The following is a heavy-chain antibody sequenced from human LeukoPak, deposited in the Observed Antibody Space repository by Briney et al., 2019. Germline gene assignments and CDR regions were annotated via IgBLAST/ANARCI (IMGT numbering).Heavy chain of an antibody. J-gene: IGHJ4*02. CDR3: ARGVVVAGLRYYFDS. D-gene: IGHD6-19*01. V-gene: IGHV4-4*07. CDR2: IYSTGST. Sequence: SETLSLTCTVSGGSISSYYWSWIRQPAGKGLEWIGRIYSTGSTKYSPSLEGRLTMSLDTSKDQFSLKLTSVTAADTAAYYCARGVVVAGLRYYFDSWGQGSLVSVSS. CDR1: GGSISSYY.